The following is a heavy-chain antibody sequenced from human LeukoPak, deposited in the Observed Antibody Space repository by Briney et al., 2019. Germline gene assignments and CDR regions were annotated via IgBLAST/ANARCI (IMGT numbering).Heavy chain of an antibody. J-gene: IGHJ5*02. CDR3: ARGRGPYWFGELFSFDP. CDR2: IYYSGST. V-gene: IGHV4-59*01. CDR1: GGSISSYY. D-gene: IGHD3-10*01. Sequence: SETLSLTCTVSGGSISSYYWSWIRQPPGKGLEWIGYIYYSGSTNYNPSLKSRVTISVDTSKNQFSLKLSSVTAADTAVYYCARGRGPYWFGELFSFDPWGQGTLVTVSS.